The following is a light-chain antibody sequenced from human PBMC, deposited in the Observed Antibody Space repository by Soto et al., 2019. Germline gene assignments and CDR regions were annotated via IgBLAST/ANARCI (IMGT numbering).Light chain of an antibody. J-gene: IGLJ1*01. V-gene: IGLV2-11*01. CDR1: SSDIGGYNY. Sequence: QSALTQPRSVSGPPGQSVTISCTGTSSDIGGYNYVSWYQQHPGKAPKLMIYTVTKRPSGVPDRFSGSKSDNTAYLTISGLQADDEADYYCCSYAGSSSYVFGTGTKLTVL. CDR3: CSYAGSSSYV. CDR2: TVT.